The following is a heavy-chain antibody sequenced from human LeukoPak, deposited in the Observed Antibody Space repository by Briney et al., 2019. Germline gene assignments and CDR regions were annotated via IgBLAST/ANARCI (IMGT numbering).Heavy chain of an antibody. J-gene: IGHJ4*02. CDR3: ARQDYYGSGSYYKMHFDY. V-gene: IGHV4-34*01. CDR1: GGSFSGYY. D-gene: IGHD3-10*01. Sequence: PSETLSLTCVVYGGSFSGYYWSWIRQPPGKGLEWIGEINHSGSTNYNPSLKSRVTISVDTSKNQFSLKLSSVTAADTAVYYCARQDYYGSGSYYKMHFDYWGQGTLVTVSS. CDR2: INHSGST.